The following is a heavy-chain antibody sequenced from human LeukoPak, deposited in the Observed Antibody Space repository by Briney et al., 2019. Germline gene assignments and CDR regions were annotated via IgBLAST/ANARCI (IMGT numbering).Heavy chain of an antibody. D-gene: IGHD5-12*01. V-gene: IGHV3-30*18. CDR2: ISYDGSNK. CDR1: GFTFSSYG. CDR3: AKGQRRHVDIVATTPFDY. Sequence: GGSLRLSCAASGFTFSSYGMHWVRQAPGKGLEWVAVISYDGSNKYYADSVKGRFTISRDNSKNTLYLQMNSLRAEDTAVYYCAKGQRRHVDIVATTPFDYWGQGTLVTVSS. J-gene: IGHJ4*02.